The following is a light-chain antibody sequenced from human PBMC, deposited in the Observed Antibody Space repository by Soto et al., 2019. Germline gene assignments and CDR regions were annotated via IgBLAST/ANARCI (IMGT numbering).Light chain of an antibody. CDR1: QSISSW. J-gene: IGKJ1*01. CDR2: DAS. CDR3: QQYNSYSET. V-gene: IGKV1-5*01. Sequence: DIQMTQSPSTLSASEGDRVTITCRASQSISSWLAWYQQKPGKAPKLLIYDASSLESGVPSRFSGSGSGTEFTLTISSLQHDDFATYYCQQYNSYSETFGQGTKV.